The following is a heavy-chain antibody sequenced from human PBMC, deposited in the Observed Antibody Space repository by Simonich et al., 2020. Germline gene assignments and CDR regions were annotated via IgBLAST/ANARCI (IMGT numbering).Heavy chain of an antibody. Sequence: QVQLVQSGAEVKKPGASVKVSCKASGYTFTSYGISWGRQAPGQGLEWLGWISAYNGNTNYAQKLQGRVNMTTDTSTSTAYMELRSLRSDDTAVYYCARASRGTWWYYYFDYWGQGTLVTVSS. CDR2: ISAYNGNT. CDR1: GYTFTSYG. V-gene: IGHV1-18*01. CDR3: ARASRGTWWYYYFDY. D-gene: IGHD2-15*01. J-gene: IGHJ4*02.